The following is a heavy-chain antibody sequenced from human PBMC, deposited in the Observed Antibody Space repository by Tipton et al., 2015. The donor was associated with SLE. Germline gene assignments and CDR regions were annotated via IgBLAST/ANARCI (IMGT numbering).Heavy chain of an antibody. CDR2: IYYSGST. CDR3: ARVDGDYGDAFDI. CDR1: GGSISSHY. D-gene: IGHD4-17*01. J-gene: IGHJ3*02. Sequence: TLSLTCTVSGGSISSHYWSWIRQPPGKGLEWIGYIYYSGSTNYNPSLKSRVTISVDTSKTQFSLKLRSVTAADTAVYYCARVDGDYGDAFDIWGQGTLVTVSS. V-gene: IGHV4-59*11.